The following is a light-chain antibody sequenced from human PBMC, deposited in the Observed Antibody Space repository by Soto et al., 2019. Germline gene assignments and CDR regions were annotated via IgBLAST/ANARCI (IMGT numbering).Light chain of an antibody. CDR3: SSYTANYTLL. CDR1: SSDVGGYNF. J-gene: IGLJ2*01. V-gene: IGLV2-14*01. Sequence: QSALTQPASVSGSPGQSITISCTGTSSDVGGYNFVSWYQQHPGKAPKLIFYEVSNRPPGLSDRFSGSKSGTTASLTISGLQAEDEADYFCSSYTANYTLLFGGGTKLTVL. CDR2: EVS.